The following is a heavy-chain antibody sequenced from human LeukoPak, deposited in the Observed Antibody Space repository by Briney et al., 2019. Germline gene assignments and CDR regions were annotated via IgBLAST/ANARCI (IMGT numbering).Heavy chain of an antibody. J-gene: IGHJ4*02. CDR1: RYGFSTYY. CDR3: AKEAGGDGYRLDS. V-gene: IGHV1-46*01. Sequence: ASVKVSCKASRYGFSTYYMHWVRQAPGQGLEWMGIINPRSGGTGYAEKFEGRLIMTRDASTSTVYMELSSLRSGDTARYYCAKEAGGDGYRLDSWGQGTLVTVSS. CDR2: INPRSGGT. D-gene: IGHD5-24*01.